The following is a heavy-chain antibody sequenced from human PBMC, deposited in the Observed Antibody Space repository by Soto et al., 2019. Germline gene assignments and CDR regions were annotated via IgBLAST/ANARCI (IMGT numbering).Heavy chain of an antibody. D-gene: IGHD3-10*01. CDR2: IIPIFGTT. J-gene: IGHJ6*02. V-gene: IGHV1-69*01. CDR1: GGTFSSYV. Sequence: QVQLVQSGAEVKKPGSSVKVSCKASGGTFSSYVISWVRQAPGQGLEWIGGIIPIFGTTNYAQKFQGRVMITADESTSTAYMELSSLRSEDTAMYYCVRVRSDYTGATWYYPFGMDVWGQGTTVTVSS. CDR3: VRVRSDYTGATWYYPFGMDV.